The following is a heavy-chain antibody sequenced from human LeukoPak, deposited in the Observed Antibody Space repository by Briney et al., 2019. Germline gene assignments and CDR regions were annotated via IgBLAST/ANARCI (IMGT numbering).Heavy chain of an antibody. Sequence: GESLKISCKGSGYSFTSYWIGWVRQMPGKGLEWMGIIYPGDSDTRYSPSFQFQVTISDDKSMSSAYLQWSSPKASDTALYYWASQGRYSYALDYWGQGTLVTVSS. D-gene: IGHD5-18*01. CDR3: ASQGRYSYALDY. CDR1: GYSFTSYW. CDR2: IYPGDSDT. J-gene: IGHJ4*02. V-gene: IGHV5-51*01.